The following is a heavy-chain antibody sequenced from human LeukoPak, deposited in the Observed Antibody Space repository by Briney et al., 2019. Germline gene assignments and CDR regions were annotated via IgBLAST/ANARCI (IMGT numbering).Heavy chain of an antibody. CDR2: ISGSGGST. J-gene: IGHJ6*02. CDR3: ARDHMAGQHYYYYGMDV. CDR1: GFTFSSYA. Sequence: PGGSLRLSCAASGFTFSSYAMSWVRQAPGKGLEWVSAISGSGGSTYYADSVKGRFTISRDNSKNTLYLQMNSLGAEDTAVYYCARDHMAGQHYYYYGMDVWGQGTTVTVSS. V-gene: IGHV3-23*01. D-gene: IGHD6-19*01.